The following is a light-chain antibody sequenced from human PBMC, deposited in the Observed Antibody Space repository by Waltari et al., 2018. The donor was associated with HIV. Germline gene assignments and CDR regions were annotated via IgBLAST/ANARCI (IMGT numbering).Light chain of an antibody. CDR1: QDISNY. Sequence: DIQMTQSPSSLSASVGDRVTITCRASQDISNYLAWYQQKPGKVPKLLIYAASTLQSGVPSRFSGSGSATDFTLTISSLQPEDVATYYCQKYNSAPPELTFGGGTKVEIK. CDR2: AAS. J-gene: IGKJ4*01. CDR3: QKYNSAPPELT. V-gene: IGKV1-27*01.